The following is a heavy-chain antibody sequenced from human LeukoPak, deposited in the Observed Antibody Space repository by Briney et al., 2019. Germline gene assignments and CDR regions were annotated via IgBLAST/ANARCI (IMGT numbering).Heavy chain of an antibody. J-gene: IGHJ3*02. V-gene: IGHV1-2*02. CDR2: INPNSGGT. CDR1: GYTFTGYY. Sequence: GASVKVSCKASGYTFTGYYMHWVRQAPGQGLEWMGWINPNSGGTNYAQKFQGRVTMTRDTSISTAYMELSRLRSDDTAVYYCARVATDFWSAKGAFDIWGQGTMVTVSS. D-gene: IGHD3-3*01. CDR3: ARVATDFWSAKGAFDI.